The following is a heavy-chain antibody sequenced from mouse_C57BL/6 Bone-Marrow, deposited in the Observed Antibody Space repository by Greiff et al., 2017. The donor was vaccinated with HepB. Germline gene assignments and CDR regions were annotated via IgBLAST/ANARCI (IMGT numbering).Heavy chain of an antibody. CDR1: GYAFSSSW. CDR2: IYPGDGDT. D-gene: IGHD1-1*01. V-gene: IGHV1-82*01. Sequence: QVQLQQSGPELVKPGASVKISCKASGYAFSSSWMNWVKQRPGKGLEWIGRIYPGDGDTNYNGKFKGKATLTADKSSSTAYMQLSSLTSEDSAVYFCARSRYYGCLRYFDVWGTGTTVTVSS. J-gene: IGHJ1*03. CDR3: ARSRYYGCLRYFDV.